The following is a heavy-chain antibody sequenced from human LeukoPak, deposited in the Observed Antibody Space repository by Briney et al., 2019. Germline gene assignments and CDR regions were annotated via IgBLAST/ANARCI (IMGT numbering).Heavy chain of an antibody. CDR2: ISSSSSTI. D-gene: IGHD6-13*01. V-gene: IGHV3-48*01. J-gene: IGHJ4*02. CDR3: AKRIATAGKHYFDN. Sequence: PGGSLRLSCAASGFTFSSYSMNWVRQAPGKGLEWVSYISSSSSTIHYADFVKGRFTISRDNAKNSLYLQMNSLRAEDTAVYYCAKRIATAGKHYFDNWGQGTLVTVSS. CDR1: GFTFSSYS.